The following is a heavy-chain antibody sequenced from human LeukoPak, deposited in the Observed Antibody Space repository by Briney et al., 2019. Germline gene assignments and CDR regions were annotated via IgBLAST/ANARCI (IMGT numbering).Heavy chain of an antibody. J-gene: IGHJ4*02. V-gene: IGHV4-59*12. D-gene: IGHD6-19*01. Sequence: SETLSLTCTVSGDSISSYYWSWIRQPPGKGLEWIGYIYYSGSTKYNPSLKSRVTISVDTSKNQFSLKLSSVTAADTAVYYCASGAPRAVAGFDYWGQGTLVTVSS. CDR3: ASGAPRAVAGFDY. CDR1: GDSISSYY. CDR2: IYYSGST.